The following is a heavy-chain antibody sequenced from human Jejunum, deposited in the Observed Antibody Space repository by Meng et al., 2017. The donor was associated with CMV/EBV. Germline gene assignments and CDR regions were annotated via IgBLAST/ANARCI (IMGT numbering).Heavy chain of an antibody. V-gene: IGHV6-1*01. CDR3: ARGEDSSLDY. D-gene: IGHD6-13*01. J-gene: IGHJ4*02. CDR1: GDSVSSNTVA. Sequence: PLHQSGPGLVKPSPTLSLTCAISGDSVSSNTVAWNWIRLSPSRGLEWLGRTYYRSKWYSEYTVSVRSRISITPDTSKNQFSLQLTSVTPDDTAVYYCARGEDSSLDYWGQGTLVTVSS. CDR2: TYYRSKWYS.